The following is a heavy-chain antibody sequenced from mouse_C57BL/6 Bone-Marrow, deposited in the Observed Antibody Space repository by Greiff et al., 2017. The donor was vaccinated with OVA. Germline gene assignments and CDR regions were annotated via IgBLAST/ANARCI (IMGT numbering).Heavy chain of an antibody. V-gene: IGHV1-64*01. D-gene: IGHD1-1*01. CDR2: IHPNSGST. J-gene: IGHJ1*03. CDR1: GYTFTSYW. Sequence: VQLQQPGAELVKPGASVKLSCKASGYTFTSYWMHWVQQRPGQGLEWIGMIHPNSGSTYYTEKFKSKATLTVAKSSSTAYMQLLSLTSEDSAVYYCARNYYYGSSSRYFDVWGTGTTVTVSS. CDR3: ARNYYYGSSSRYFDV.